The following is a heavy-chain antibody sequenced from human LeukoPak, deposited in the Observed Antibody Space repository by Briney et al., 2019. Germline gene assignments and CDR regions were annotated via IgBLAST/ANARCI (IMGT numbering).Heavy chain of an antibody. J-gene: IGHJ4*02. V-gene: IGHV1-3*01. CDR2: INAGTGIS. CDR3: ARASYYYDGSSYFYYFDY. D-gene: IGHD3-22*01. Sequence: APVKVSCKASAYTFNDYGIQWVRQAPGQRLEWMGWINAGTGISRYSQTFQGRVTITRDTSASTAYMELSSLKSEDTAVYYCARASYYYDGSSYFYYFDYWGQGTPVTVSS. CDR1: AYTFNDYG.